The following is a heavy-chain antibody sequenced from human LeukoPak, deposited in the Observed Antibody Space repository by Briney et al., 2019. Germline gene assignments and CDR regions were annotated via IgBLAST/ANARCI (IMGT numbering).Heavy chain of an antibody. Sequence: SQTLSLTCTVSGGSISSGDYYWSWIRQPPGKGLEWIGYIYYSGSTYYNPSLKSRVTISVDTSKNQFSLKLSSVTAADTAVYYCRADRSSTSCYTAGYNWFDPWGQGTLVTVSS. V-gene: IGHV4-30-4*08. CDR1: GGSISSGDYY. CDR3: RADRSSTSCYTAGYNWFDP. D-gene: IGHD2-2*02. J-gene: IGHJ5*02. CDR2: IYYSGST.